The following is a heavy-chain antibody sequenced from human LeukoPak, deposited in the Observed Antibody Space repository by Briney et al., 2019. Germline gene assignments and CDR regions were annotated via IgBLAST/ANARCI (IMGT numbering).Heavy chain of an antibody. D-gene: IGHD4/OR15-4a*01. J-gene: IGHJ4*02. CDR2: ISSSNYI. Sequence: GGSLRLSCAASGFTFSSYSMNWVRQAPGKGLEWVSSISSSNYIYYADSVKGRFTIPRDNAKNSLYLQMNSLRAEDTAVYYCARDDYGGLDYWGQGTLVTVSS. CDR1: GFTFSSYS. V-gene: IGHV3-21*01. CDR3: ARDDYGGLDY.